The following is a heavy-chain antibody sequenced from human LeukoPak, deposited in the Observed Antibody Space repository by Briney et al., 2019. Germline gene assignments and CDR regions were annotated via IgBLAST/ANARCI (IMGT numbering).Heavy chain of an antibody. V-gene: IGHV4-34*01. CDR2: INHSGST. Sequence: PSETLSLTCAVYGGSFSGYYWSWIRQPPGKGLGWIGEINHSGSTNYNPSLKSRVTISVDTSKNQFSLKLSSVTAADTAVYYCARHVYYYDSSGYYWEYYYYYMDVWGKGTTVTISS. J-gene: IGHJ6*03. CDR3: ARHVYYYDSSGYYWEYYYYYMDV. D-gene: IGHD3-22*01. CDR1: GGSFSGYY.